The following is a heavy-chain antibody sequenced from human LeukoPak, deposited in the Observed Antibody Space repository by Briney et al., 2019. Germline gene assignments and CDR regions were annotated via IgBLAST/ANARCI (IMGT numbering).Heavy chain of an antibody. V-gene: IGHV4-39*01. Sequence: SETLSLTCTVSGGSISSSSYYWGWIRXXXXXXXXXIGSIYYSGSTYYNPSLKSRVTISVDTSKNQFSLKLSSVTAADTAVYYCATHGAVAANFDYWGQGTLVTVSS. CDR1: GGSISSSSYY. CDR3: ATHGAVAANFDY. J-gene: IGHJ4*02. CDR2: IYYSGST. D-gene: IGHD6-19*01.